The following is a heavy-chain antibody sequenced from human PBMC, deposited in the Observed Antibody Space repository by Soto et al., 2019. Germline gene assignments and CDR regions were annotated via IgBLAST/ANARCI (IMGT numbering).Heavy chain of an antibody. CDR3: ARSERAAGTDWWFDP. V-gene: IGHV4-39*01. Sequence: QLQLQESGPGLVKPSETLSLTCTVSGGSISSSSFHWGWIRQPPGKGLEWIGSIYYSGSTYYSPSLKSLVPIAVDTSKNQFSLKLSSVTAADTAVYYCARSERAAGTDWWFDPWGQGTLVTVSS. CDR2: IYYSGST. CDR1: GGSISSSSFH. J-gene: IGHJ5*02. D-gene: IGHD6-13*01.